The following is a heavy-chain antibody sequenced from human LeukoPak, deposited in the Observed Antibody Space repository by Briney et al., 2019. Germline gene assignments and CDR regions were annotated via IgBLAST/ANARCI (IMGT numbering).Heavy chain of an antibody. Sequence: GGSLRLSCAASGFTFSSYAMSWVRQAPGKGLEWVSAISGSGGSTYYADSVKGRFTISRDNSKNTLYLQMNSLRAEDTAVYYCAKLGRSGYGSGNWFDPWGQGTLVTVSS. D-gene: IGHD3-10*01. J-gene: IGHJ5*02. CDR2: ISGSGGST. CDR3: AKLGRSGYGSGNWFDP. V-gene: IGHV3-23*01. CDR1: GFTFSSYA.